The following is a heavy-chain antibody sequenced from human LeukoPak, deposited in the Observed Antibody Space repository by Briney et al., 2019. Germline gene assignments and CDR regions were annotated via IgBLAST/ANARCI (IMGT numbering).Heavy chain of an antibody. Sequence: ASVKVSCKASGGTFSSYAISWVRQAPGQGLEWMGGIIPIFGTANYAQKFRGRVTITADESTSTAYMELSSLRSEDTAVYYCARGPAAAIPFDPWGQGTLVTVSS. D-gene: IGHD2-2*02. CDR1: GGTFSSYA. CDR2: IIPIFGTA. CDR3: ARGPAAAIPFDP. V-gene: IGHV1-69*13. J-gene: IGHJ5*02.